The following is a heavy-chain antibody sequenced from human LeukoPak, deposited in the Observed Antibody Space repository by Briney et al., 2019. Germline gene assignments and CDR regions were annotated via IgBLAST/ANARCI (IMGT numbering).Heavy chain of an antibody. J-gene: IGHJ4*02. D-gene: IGHD3-10*01. CDR1: GGTFVSYA. V-gene: IGHV1-69*05. CDR3: ARGKFGELLFDC. Sequence: ASVKVSCKASGGTFVSYAISWVRQAPGEGLEWMGGIIPIFGTANYAQKFQGRVTITTDESTSTAYMELSSLRSEDTAVYYCARGKFGELLFDCWGQGTLVTVSS. CDR2: IIPIFGTA.